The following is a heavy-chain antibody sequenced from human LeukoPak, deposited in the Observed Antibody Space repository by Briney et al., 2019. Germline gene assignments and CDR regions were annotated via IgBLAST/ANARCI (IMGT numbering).Heavy chain of an antibody. CDR2: IKEDGSEN. J-gene: IGHJ4*02. V-gene: IGHV3-7*01. Sequence: SGGSLRLSCAASGFIFSSQWMSWVRQAPGKGLEGVASIKEDGSENYYVESVRGRFTISRDNAKNSVYLQMNSLRAEDTAVYYCARASNWGQGTLVTVSS. CDR3: ARASN. CDR1: GFIFSSQW.